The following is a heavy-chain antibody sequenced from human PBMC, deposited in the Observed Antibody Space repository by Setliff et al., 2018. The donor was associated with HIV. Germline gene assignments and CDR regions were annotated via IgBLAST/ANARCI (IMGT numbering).Heavy chain of an antibody. CDR3: ARESNSASSSSGWYLTDY. CDR1: GYTFTSYA. Sequence: ASVKVSCKASGYTFTSYAMHWVRQAPGQRLEWMGWINAGNGNTNYAQNLQGRVTMTTDTSTSTAYMELRSLRSDDAAVYYCARESNSASSSSGWYLTDYWGQGTLVTVSS. D-gene: IGHD6-19*01. J-gene: IGHJ4*02. V-gene: IGHV1-3*01. CDR2: INAGNGNT.